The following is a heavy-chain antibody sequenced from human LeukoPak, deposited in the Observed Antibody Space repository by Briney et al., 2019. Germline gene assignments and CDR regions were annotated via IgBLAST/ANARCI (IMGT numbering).Heavy chain of an antibody. D-gene: IGHD5-24*01. V-gene: IGHV3-30*18. CDR3: AKEKVEMAKLEYYFDY. Sequence: PGRSLRLSCAASGFTFSSYGMHWVRQAPGKGLEWVAVISYDGSNKYYADSVKGRFTISRDNSKNTLYLQMNSLRAEDTAVYYCAKEKVEMAKLEYYFDYWGQGTLVTVSS. CDR1: GFTFSSYG. J-gene: IGHJ4*02. CDR2: ISYDGSNK.